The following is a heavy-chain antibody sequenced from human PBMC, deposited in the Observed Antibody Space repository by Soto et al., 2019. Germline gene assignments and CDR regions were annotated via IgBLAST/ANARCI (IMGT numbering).Heavy chain of an antibody. CDR3: ARESYYGSGSLSTGFDP. Sequence: SETLSLTCTVSGFSISSSSYYWGWIRQPPGKGLEWIGNVYYGGSTYYNPSLKSRVTISVETSKSQFSLKLSSVTAADTAVYYCARESYYGSGSLSTGFDPWGQGTLVTVSS. CDR2: VYYGGST. J-gene: IGHJ5*02. D-gene: IGHD3-10*01. V-gene: IGHV4-39*02. CDR1: GFSISSSSYY.